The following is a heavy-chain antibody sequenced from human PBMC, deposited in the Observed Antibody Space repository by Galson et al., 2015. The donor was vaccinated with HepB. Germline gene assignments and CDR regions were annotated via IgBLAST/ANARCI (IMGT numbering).Heavy chain of an antibody. D-gene: IGHD1-1*01. CDR3: AADRETGTTDY. CDR1: GFTFSTST. Sequence: SVKVSCKASGFTFSTSTVQWVRQARGQRLEWIGWIVGGSGETNYAQKFQERVTITRDMSTSTAYMELSSLRSEDTAVYYCAADRETGTTDYWGQGTLVTVSS. CDR2: IVGGSGET. J-gene: IGHJ4*02. V-gene: IGHV1-58*01.